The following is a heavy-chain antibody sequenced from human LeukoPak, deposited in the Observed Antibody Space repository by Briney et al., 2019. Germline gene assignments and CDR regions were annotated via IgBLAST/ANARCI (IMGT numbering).Heavy chain of an antibody. D-gene: IGHD5-12*01. Sequence: GRSLRLSCAASGFIFRNYGMHWVRQAPGKGLEWVAVISIDGSEKYYADSVKGRFTISRDNSKNTLYLQMNSLRGDDTAVYYCANPQSRSYDYPDYWGQGTLVTVSS. CDR1: GFIFRNYG. CDR3: ANPQSRSYDYPDY. V-gene: IGHV3-30*18. J-gene: IGHJ4*02. CDR2: ISIDGSEK.